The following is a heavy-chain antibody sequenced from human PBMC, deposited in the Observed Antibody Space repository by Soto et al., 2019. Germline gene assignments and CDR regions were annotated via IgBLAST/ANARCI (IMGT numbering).Heavy chain of an antibody. CDR1: GFTFSSYA. CDR3: AKQFSKYYYDSSGYGVEY. V-gene: IGHV3-23*01. D-gene: IGHD3-22*01. Sequence: EVQLLESGGGLVQPGGSLRLSCAASGFTFSSYAMSWVRQAPGKGLEWVSAISGSGGSTYYADSVKGRFTISRDNSKNTLYLQMNSLRAEDTAVYYCAKQFSKYYYDSSGYGVEYWGQGTLVTVSS. CDR2: ISGSGGST. J-gene: IGHJ4*02.